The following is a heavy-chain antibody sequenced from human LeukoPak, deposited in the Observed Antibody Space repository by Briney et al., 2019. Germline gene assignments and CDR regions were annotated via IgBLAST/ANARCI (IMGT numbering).Heavy chain of an antibody. V-gene: IGHV4-59*12. J-gene: IGHJ6*03. Sequence: SETLSLICTVSSGSITGYYWSWIRQPPGKGLEWIGYVFYSGGTLYNPSLESRVTLSADKSKNQISLKLTSVTAADTAVYYCARLSVIVGAALEYYYYYMDVWGQGTTVTVSS. CDR1: SGSITGYY. CDR3: ARLSVIVGAALEYYYYYMDV. D-gene: IGHD1-26*01. CDR2: VFYSGGT.